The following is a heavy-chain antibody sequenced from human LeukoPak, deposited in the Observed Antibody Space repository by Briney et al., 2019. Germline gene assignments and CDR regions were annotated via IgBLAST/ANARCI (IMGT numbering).Heavy chain of an antibody. V-gene: IGHV4-39*01. Sequence: SETLSLTCTVSGGSISSSSYYWGWIRQPPGKGLEWIGSIYYSGSTYYNPSLKSRVTISVDTSKNQFSLKLSSVTAADTAVYYCARHADVVPALSRVYFDLWGRGTLVTVSS. D-gene: IGHD2-2*01. CDR1: GGSISSSSYY. J-gene: IGHJ2*01. CDR3: ARHADVVPALSRVYFDL. CDR2: IYYSGST.